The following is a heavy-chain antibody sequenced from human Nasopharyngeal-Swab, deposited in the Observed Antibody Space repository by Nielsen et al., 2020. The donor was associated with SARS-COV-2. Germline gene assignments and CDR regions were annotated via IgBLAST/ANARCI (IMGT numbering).Heavy chain of an antibody. J-gene: IGHJ6*02. V-gene: IGHV3-23*01. D-gene: IGHD3-16*01. CDR2: ITGSGDAT. CDR3: AKDGVRLNGIDV. Sequence: ESLKISCGASGFTFSSYTMSWVRHAQGRGLEWVPAITGSGDATNYADSVRSRFSMSRDNSKSTLYLQMNSLRAEDTAEYFCAKDGVRLNGIDVWGQGTPVTVSS. CDR1: GFTFSSYT.